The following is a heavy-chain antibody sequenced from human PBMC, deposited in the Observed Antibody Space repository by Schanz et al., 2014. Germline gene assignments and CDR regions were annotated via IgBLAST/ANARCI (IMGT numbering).Heavy chain of an antibody. D-gene: IGHD2-2*01. CDR2: ISAYTNNT. CDR3: ARDRRRYCSTASCLHDNWFAP. CDR1: GYTFTAYG. Sequence: QVQLVQSGAEVKKPGASVKVSCQTSGYTFTAYGINWVRQAPGQGLEWIGWISAYTNNTNYAQKVQGRVTMTTDTSTGTAYMELRSLRSDDTAVYYCARDRRRYCSTASCLHDNWFAPWGQGTLVTVSS. J-gene: IGHJ5*02. V-gene: IGHV1-18*01.